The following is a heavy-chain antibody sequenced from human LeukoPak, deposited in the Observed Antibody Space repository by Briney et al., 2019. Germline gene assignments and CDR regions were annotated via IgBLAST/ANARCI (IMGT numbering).Heavy chain of an antibody. Sequence: GASVKVSCKASGYTFTSYDINWVRQATGQGLEWMGCMNPNSGNTGYAQKFQGRVTITRNTSISTAYMELSSLRSEDTAVYYCAVNYYGSGSYYRDDYWGQGTLVTVSS. V-gene: IGHV1-8*03. CDR3: AVNYYGSGSYYRDDY. CDR2: MNPNSGNT. CDR1: GYTFTSYD. J-gene: IGHJ4*02. D-gene: IGHD3-10*01.